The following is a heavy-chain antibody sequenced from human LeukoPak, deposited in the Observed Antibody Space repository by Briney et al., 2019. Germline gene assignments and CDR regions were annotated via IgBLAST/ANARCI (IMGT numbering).Heavy chain of an antibody. CDR2: IYSSGST. CDR1: VESISSSCYY. J-gene: IGHJ4*02. V-gene: IGHV4-61*02. Sequence: PSETLSLTCTVSVESISSSCYYRSWIRQPAGKGLEWIGRIYSSGSTNYNPSLKSRVTMSVDTSKNQFSLKLCSVTSAVTAVHYCAKDVGYSSSYLDYWGQGTLVTVSS. D-gene: IGHD6-13*01. CDR3: AKDVGYSSSYLDY.